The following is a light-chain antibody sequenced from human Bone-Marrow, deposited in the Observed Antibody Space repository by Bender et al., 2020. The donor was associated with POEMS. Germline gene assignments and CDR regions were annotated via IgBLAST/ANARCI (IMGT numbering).Light chain of an antibody. J-gene: IGLJ3*02. Sequence: QSVVTQPPSASGTPGQRLIISCSGSKSNIGDNGISWYQHFPGTAPRPLIYSNDQRPSGVPDRFSGSKSGTSASLAISGLQSEDEADYYCAAWDDSLNGPVFGGGTKLTVL. CDR2: SND. CDR1: KSNIGDNG. V-gene: IGLV1-44*01. CDR3: AAWDDSLNGPV.